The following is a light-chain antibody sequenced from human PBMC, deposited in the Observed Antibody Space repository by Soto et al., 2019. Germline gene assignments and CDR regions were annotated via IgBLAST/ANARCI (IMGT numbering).Light chain of an antibody. Sequence: QSVLTQPPSVSGAPGQRVTISCTGSSSNIGAGYHVHWYQQLPGAAPKLLIFGDSNRPSGVPDRFSGSKSGTSASLAITGLQAEDEADYYCQSYDSSLSAFYVFGTGTKVTVL. CDR2: GDS. CDR1: SSNIGAGYH. J-gene: IGLJ1*01. CDR3: QSYDSSLSAFYV. V-gene: IGLV1-40*01.